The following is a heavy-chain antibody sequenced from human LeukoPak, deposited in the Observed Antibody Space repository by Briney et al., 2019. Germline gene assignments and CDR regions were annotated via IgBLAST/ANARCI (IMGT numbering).Heavy chain of an antibody. CDR1: GFTFSSYE. D-gene: IGHD6-13*01. Sequence: GGSLRLSCAASGFTFSSYEMNWVCQAPGKGLEWVSYISSSGSTIYYADSVKGRFTISRDNAKNSLYLQMNSLRAEDTAVYYCARTGIAAAGKGLNYLDYWGQGTLVTVSS. CDR3: ARTGIAAAGKGLNYLDY. V-gene: IGHV3-48*03. J-gene: IGHJ4*02. CDR2: ISSSGSTI.